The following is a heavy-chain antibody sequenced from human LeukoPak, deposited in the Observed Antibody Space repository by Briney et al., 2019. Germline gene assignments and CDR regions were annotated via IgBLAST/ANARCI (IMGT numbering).Heavy chain of an antibody. CDR3: ARGSGWYFH. CDR1: GGSISSYY. CDR2: IYYSGST. Sequence: SETLSLTCTVSGGSISSYYWSWIRQPQGKGLEWIGYIYYSGSTNYSPSLKSRVTISVDTSKNQFSLKLSSVIAADTAVYYCARGSGWYFHWGQGTLVTVSS. V-gene: IGHV4-59*01. D-gene: IGHD6-19*01. J-gene: IGHJ4*02.